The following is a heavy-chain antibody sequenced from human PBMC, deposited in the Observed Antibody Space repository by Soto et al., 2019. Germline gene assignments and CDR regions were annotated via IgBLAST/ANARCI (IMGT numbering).Heavy chain of an antibody. CDR3: ARGLWFGESI. Sequence: SETLSLTCTVSGDSIRSYYWSWIRQPPGKGLEWIGYISYSGSTNYNPSLKSRVTISIDTSKNQFSLKLNSVTAADTDVYYCARGLWFGESIWGQGTLVTSPQ. CDR1: GDSIRSYY. J-gene: IGHJ4*02. D-gene: IGHD3-10*01. V-gene: IGHV4-59*01. CDR2: ISYSGST.